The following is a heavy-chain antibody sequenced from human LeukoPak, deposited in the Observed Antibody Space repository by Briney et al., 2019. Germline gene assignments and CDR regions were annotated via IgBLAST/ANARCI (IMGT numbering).Heavy chain of an antibody. CDR2: IYYSGNT. CDR1: GDSISSSY. J-gene: IGHJ4*02. D-gene: IGHD2/OR15-2a*01. V-gene: IGHV4-59*01. CDR3: AGHRNFFDY. Sequence: KSSETLSLTCTVSGDSISSSYWSWIRQPPGKGLEWIGYIYYSGNTNYNPSLKSRVTISVDTSRNRFSLKLSSVTAADTAVYYCAGHRNFFDYWGQGILVTVSS.